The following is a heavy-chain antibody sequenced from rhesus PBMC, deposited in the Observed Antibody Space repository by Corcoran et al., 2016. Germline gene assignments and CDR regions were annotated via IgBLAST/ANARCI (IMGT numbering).Heavy chain of an antibody. CDR2: IYGKSAST. CDR3: ARDIAPDTAGTDYGLDS. Sequence: QVQLQESGPGLVKPSETLSLTCAVSGGSISDYYYWNWIRQPPGKGLEWIGNIYGKSASTYYNPSLKSRVTISKDTSKNQFFLKLSSVTAADTAVYYCARDIAPDTAGTDYGLDSWGQGVVVTVSS. J-gene: IGHJ6*01. V-gene: IGHV4S9*01. CDR1: GGSISDYYY. D-gene: IGHD5-24*01.